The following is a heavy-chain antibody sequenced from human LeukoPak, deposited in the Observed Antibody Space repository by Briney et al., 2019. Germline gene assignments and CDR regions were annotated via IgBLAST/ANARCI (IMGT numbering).Heavy chain of an antibody. D-gene: IGHD4-17*01. CDR2: ISYDGSNK. Sequence: PGGSLRLSCAASGFTFSSYAMHWVRQAPGKGLEWVAVISYDGSNKYYADSVKGRFTISRDNSENTLYLQMNSLRAEDTAVYYCAKSSGYGDYGYYYYYMDVWGKGTTVTISS. CDR3: AKSSGYGDYGYYYYYMDV. CDR1: GFTFSSYA. V-gene: IGHV3-30-3*02. J-gene: IGHJ6*03.